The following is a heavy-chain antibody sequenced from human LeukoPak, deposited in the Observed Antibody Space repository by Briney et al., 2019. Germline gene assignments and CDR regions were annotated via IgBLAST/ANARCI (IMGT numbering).Heavy chain of an antibody. CDR3: ARVRYSSGWYLADY. CDR1: GDSISTYY. D-gene: IGHD6-19*01. Sequence: PSETLSLTCTVSGDSISTYYWSWIRQPPGKGLEWIGYIYYSGSTNYNPSLKSRITISVDTSKNQFSLKLSSVIAADTAVYYCARVRYSSGWYLADYWGQETLVTVSS. CDR2: IYYSGST. V-gene: IGHV4-59*01. J-gene: IGHJ4*02.